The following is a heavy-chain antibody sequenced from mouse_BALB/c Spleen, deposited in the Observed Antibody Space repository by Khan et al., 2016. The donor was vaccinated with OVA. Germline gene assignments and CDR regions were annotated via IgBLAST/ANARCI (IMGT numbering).Heavy chain of an antibody. CDR1: GFTFSDYY. CDR3: ARGYYGDPFAY. J-gene: IGHJ3*01. Sequence: EVELVESGGGLVKPGGSLKLSCAASGFTFSDYYMYWVRQTPEQRLEWVATISAGGTYTYNPDGVKGRVTISRDDAKNNLYLQMSSLTSEDTAMYYCARGYYGDPFAYWGQGTLVTVSA. V-gene: IGHV5-4*02. D-gene: IGHD2-13*01. CDR2: ISAGGTYT.